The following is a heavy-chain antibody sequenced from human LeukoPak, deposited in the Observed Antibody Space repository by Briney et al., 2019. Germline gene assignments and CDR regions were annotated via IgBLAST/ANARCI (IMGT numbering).Heavy chain of an antibody. V-gene: IGHV1-2*02. CDR2: INPNSGGT. J-gene: IGHJ4*02. D-gene: IGHD2-2*01. Sequence: ASVKVSCKASGYTFTGYYMHWVRQAPGQGLEWMGWINPNSGGTNYAQKFQGRVTMTRDTSISTAYMELSRLRSDDTAVYYCARIPLYCSSTIGKCSFDYWGQGTLVTVSS. CDR1: GYTFTGYY. CDR3: ARIPLYCSSTIGKCSFDY.